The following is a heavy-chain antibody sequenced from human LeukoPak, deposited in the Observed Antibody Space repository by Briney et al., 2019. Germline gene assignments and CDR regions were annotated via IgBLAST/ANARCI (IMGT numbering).Heavy chain of an antibody. Sequence: GGSLRLSCAASGFTFSNYVMTWVRQAPGKGLEWVSAIIGSGGSTFYADSVKGRFTISRDNSKNTLYLQMNSLRAEGTATYYCAKDNSGYYFWGQGTLVTVSS. D-gene: IGHD3-22*01. V-gene: IGHV3-23*01. CDR3: AKDNSGYYF. J-gene: IGHJ4*02. CDR1: GFTFSNYV. CDR2: IIGSGGST.